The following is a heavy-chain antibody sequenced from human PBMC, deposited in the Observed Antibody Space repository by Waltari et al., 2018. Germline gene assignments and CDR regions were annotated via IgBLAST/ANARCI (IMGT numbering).Heavy chain of an antibody. J-gene: IGHJ5*02. CDR1: GGPLRGFY. CDR2: IYYTGST. D-gene: IGHD2-21*02. Sequence: QVPLPGSGPSLVKASETLVLLCTVSGGPLRGFYWSWVRQPPGKGLDWIGYIYYTGSTNFNPSLKSRVTMSVDTSKNQFSLKLSSVTAADTAFYYCARGGGGDWEWFDPWGQGTLVTVSS. V-gene: IGHV4-59*01. CDR3: ARGGGGDWEWFDP.